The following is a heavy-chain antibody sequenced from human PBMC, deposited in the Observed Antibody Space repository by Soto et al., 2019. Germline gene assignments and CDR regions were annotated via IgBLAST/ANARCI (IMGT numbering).Heavy chain of an antibody. CDR1: GFMFSSYT. CDR3: ARGCSSASCYYY. D-gene: IGHD2-2*01. CDR2: VSFRGDI. V-gene: IGHV3-21*01. Sequence: EVQLVESGGGLVKPGGSLRLSCTASGFMFSSYTMNWVRQAPGKELEWVSSVSFRGDIYYADSLEGRFTISRDDAKNALYLQMNSLRAEDTAVYYCARGCSSASCYYYWGQGTLVTVSS. J-gene: IGHJ4*02.